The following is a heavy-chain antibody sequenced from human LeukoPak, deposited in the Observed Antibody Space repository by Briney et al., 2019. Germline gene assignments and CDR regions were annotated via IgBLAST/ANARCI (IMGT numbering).Heavy chain of an antibody. J-gene: IGHJ4*02. CDR2: IKQDGSDK. CDR1: GFTFNNYW. D-gene: IGHD2-15*01. CDR3: ARGGGTLES. Sequence: GGSLRLSCAASGFTFNNYWMSWVRQAPGRGLEWVAGIKQDGSDKFSVDSVKGRFTISRDNAENSLYLQMNSLRAEDTAVYYCARGGGTLESWGQGTLVTVSS. V-gene: IGHV3-7*01.